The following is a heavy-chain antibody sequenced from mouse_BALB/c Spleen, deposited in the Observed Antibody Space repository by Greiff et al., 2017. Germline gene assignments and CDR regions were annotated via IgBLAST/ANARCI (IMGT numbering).Heavy chain of an antibody. V-gene: IGHV1-7*01. J-gene: IGHJ2*01. CDR1: GYTFTSYW. D-gene: IGHD1-1*01. CDR2: INPSTGYT. Sequence: QVQLQQSGAELAKPGASVKMSCKASGYTFTSYWMHWVKQRPGQGLEWIGNINPSTGYTEYNQKFKDKATLTADKSSSTAYMQLSSLTSEDSAVSYSARPPTVVAKEDLDDWGQGTTRTVSS. CDR3: ARPPTVVAKEDLDD.